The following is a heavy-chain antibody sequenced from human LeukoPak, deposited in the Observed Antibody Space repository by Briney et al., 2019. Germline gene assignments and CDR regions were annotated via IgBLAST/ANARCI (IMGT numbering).Heavy chain of an antibody. CDR1: GYTFTGYY. D-gene: IGHD3-3*01. Sequence: ASVKVSCKASGYTFTGYYMHWVRQAPGQGLEWMGWINPNSGGTNYAQKFQGRVTMTRDTSISTAYMELSRLRSDDTAVYYCARKTPSAGVYYDFWSGYSGWFDPWGQGTLVTVSS. CDR3: ARKTPSAGVYYDFWSGYSGWFDP. CDR2: INPNSGGT. V-gene: IGHV1-2*02. J-gene: IGHJ5*02.